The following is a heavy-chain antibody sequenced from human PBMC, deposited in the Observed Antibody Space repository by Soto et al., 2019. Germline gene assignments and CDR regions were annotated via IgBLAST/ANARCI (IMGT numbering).Heavy chain of an antibody. J-gene: IGHJ4*02. D-gene: IGHD6-13*01. Sequence: LSLTCTVSGGSISSGDYYWSWIRQPPGKGLEWIGYIYYSGSTYYNPSLESRVTISVDTSKNQFSLNLNSVTAADTAVYYCARGGASSSLYWGQGTLVTVSS. V-gene: IGHV4-30-4*01. CDR1: GGSISSGDYY. CDR2: IYYSGST. CDR3: ARGGASSSLY.